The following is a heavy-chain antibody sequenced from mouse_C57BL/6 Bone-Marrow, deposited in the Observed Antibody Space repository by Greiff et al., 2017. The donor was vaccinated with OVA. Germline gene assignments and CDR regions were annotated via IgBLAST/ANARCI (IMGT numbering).Heavy chain of an antibody. CDR2: IDTANGNT. CDR3: ARYYDYDYWYFDV. Sequence: VQLKESVAELVRPGASVTLSCTASGFYIKNTYMHWVKQRPEQGLEWIGRIDTANGNTKYAPKFQGKATITADTYSNTAYLQLSSLTSEDTAIYYCARYYDYDYWYFDVWGTGTTVTVSS. V-gene: IGHV14-3*01. J-gene: IGHJ1*03. D-gene: IGHD2-4*01. CDR1: GFYIKNTY.